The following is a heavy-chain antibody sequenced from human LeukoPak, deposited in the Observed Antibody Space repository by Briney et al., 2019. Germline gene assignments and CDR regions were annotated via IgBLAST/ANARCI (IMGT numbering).Heavy chain of an antibody. CDR3: NYYDSSGQDY. Sequence: GGSLRLSCAASGFTFSSYSMNWVRQAPGKGLEWVSSISTTSSYIYYADSVKGRFTISRDNAKNSLYLQMNSLRAEDTAVYYCNYYDSSGQDYWGQGTLVTVSS. V-gene: IGHV3-21*01. CDR1: GFTFSSYS. D-gene: IGHD3-22*01. J-gene: IGHJ4*02. CDR2: ISTTSSYI.